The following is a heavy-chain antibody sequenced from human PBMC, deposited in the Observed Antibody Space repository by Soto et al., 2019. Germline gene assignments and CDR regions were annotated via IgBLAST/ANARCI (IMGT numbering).Heavy chain of an antibody. Sequence: ESGPTLVNPTHPLTLTCTFSGFSLSTSGMRVSWIRQPPGKALEWLARIDWDDDKFYNTSLKTRLTISKDSSKNQVVLTMTNMDPVDTATYYCARMFHCSGGTCPFDYWGQGALVTSPQ. J-gene: IGHJ4*02. CDR3: ARMFHCSGGTCPFDY. V-gene: IGHV2-70*04. CDR2: IDWDDDK. CDR1: GFSLSTSGMR. D-gene: IGHD2-15*01.